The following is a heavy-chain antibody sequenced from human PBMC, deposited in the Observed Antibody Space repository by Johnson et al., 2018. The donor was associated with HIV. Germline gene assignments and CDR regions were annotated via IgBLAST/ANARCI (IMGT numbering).Heavy chain of an antibody. D-gene: IGHD6-13*01. CDR3: ARGVSSSSSSCKGAFDI. Sequence: QMQLVESGGGVVQPGGSLRLSCAASGFIFSTYGMHWVRQAPGKGLEWVAFIRYDGSNKYYVDSVKGRFTISRDNSKNTLYLQMNSLRAEDTALYYCARGVSSSSSSCKGAFDIWGQGTMVTVSS. CDR1: GFIFSTYG. J-gene: IGHJ3*02. V-gene: IGHV3-30*02. CDR2: IRYDGSNK.